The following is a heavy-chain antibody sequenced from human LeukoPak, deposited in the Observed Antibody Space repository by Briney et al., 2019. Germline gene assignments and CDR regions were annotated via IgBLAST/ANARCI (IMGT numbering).Heavy chain of an antibody. CDR3: ANDYYDSSGYFPFDY. V-gene: IGHV3-30*02. Sequence: GGSLRLSCAASGFTFSSCGMHWVRQAPGKGLEWVAFIRYDGSNKYYAVSVKGRFTISRDNFKNTLYLQMNSLRGEDTAVYYCANDYYDSSGYFPFDYWGQGTLVTVSS. J-gene: IGHJ4*02. CDR2: IRYDGSNK. CDR1: GFTFSSCG. D-gene: IGHD3-22*01.